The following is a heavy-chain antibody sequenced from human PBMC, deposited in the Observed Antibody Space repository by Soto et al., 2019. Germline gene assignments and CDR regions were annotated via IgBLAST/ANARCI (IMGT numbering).Heavy chain of an antibody. J-gene: IGHJ4*02. Sequence: QVQLVESGGGVVQPGRSLRLSCAASGFTFSSYGMHWVRQAPGKGLEWVAVIWYDGSNKYYADSVKGRFTISRDNSKNTLYLQMNSLRAEDTAVCYCARDRTSYCGGDCYPFDYWGQGTLVTVSS. CDR1: GFTFSSYG. CDR2: IWYDGSNK. V-gene: IGHV3-33*01. CDR3: ARDRTSYCGGDCYPFDY. D-gene: IGHD2-21*02.